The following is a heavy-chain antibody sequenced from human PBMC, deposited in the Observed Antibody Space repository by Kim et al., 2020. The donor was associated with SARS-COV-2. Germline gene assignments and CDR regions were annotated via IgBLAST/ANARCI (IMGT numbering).Heavy chain of an antibody. CDR3: ARTYLPTYYDILTGYSSYYYYGMDV. D-gene: IGHD3-9*01. Sequence: GGCLRLSCAASGFTFSSYAMHWVRQAPGKGLEWVAVISYDGSNKYYADSVKGRFTISRDNSKNTLYLQMNSLRAEDTAVYYCARTYLPTYYDILTGYSSYYYYGMDVWGQGTTVTVSS. V-gene: IGHV3-30*04. CDR1: GFTFSSYA. J-gene: IGHJ6*02. CDR2: ISYDGSNK.